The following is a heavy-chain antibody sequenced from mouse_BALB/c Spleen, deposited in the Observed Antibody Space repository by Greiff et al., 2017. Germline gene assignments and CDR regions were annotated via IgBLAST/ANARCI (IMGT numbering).Heavy chain of an antibody. V-gene: IGHV1-69*02. CDR1: GYTFTSYW. Sequence: QVQLKQPGAELVKPGASVKLSCKASGYTFTSYWMHWVKQRPGQGLEWIGEIDPSDSYTNYNQKFKGKATLTVDKSSSTAYMQLSSLTSEDSAVYYCARRELTGPYYYAMDYWGQGTSVTVSS. D-gene: IGHD4-1*01. CDR3: ARRELTGPYYYAMDY. CDR2: IDPSDSYT. J-gene: IGHJ4*01.